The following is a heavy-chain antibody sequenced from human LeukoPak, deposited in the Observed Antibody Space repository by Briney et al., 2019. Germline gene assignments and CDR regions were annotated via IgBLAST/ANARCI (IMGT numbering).Heavy chain of an antibody. CDR2: INPNSGGT. Sequence: ASVKVSCKASGYTFTVYYMHWVRQAPGQGLEWMGWINPNSGGTNYAQKFQGRVTITRDTSISTAYMELSRLRSDDTAVYYCARDHPYDNFDYWGQGTLVTVSS. V-gene: IGHV1-2*02. J-gene: IGHJ4*02. D-gene: IGHD3-22*01. CDR3: ARDHPYDNFDY. CDR1: GYTFTVYY.